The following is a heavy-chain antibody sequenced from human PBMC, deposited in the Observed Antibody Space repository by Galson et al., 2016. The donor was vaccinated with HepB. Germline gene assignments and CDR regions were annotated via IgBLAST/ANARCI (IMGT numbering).Heavy chain of an antibody. D-gene: IGHD3-22*01. CDR3: ARVKSMYYSDVGGANKAWFDP. CDR2: IIPIYGTT. CDR1: GGSFSRYA. J-gene: IGHJ5*02. V-gene: IGHV1-69*13. Sequence: SVKVSCKASGGSFSRYAISWVRQAPGQGLEWMGGIIPIYGTTNYAQRFQGRVTITADEPTTTAYMELSSLKSEDTAVYYCARVKSMYYSDVGGANKAWFDPWGQGTVVTVSS.